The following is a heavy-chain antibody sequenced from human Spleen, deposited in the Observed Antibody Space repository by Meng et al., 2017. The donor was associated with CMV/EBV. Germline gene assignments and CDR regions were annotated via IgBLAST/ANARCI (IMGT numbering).Heavy chain of an antibody. CDR1: GFTFSSYE. CDR2: ISSSGSTI. V-gene: IGHV3-48*03. CDR3: ARGGGFLEWLDY. Sequence: GGSLRLSCAASGFTFSSYEMNWVRQAPGKGLEWVSYISSSGSTIYYADSVKGRFTISRDNAKNSLYLQMNSLRAEDTAVYYCARGGGFLEWLDYWGQGTLVTVSS. J-gene: IGHJ4*02. D-gene: IGHD3-3*01.